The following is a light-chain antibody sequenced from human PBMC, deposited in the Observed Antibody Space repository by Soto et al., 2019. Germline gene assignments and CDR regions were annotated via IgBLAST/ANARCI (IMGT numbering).Light chain of an antibody. V-gene: IGKV1-9*01. Sequence: IQMTQPQSSLSASVGDRVTITCRASQSIGGYLTWYQQLPGKAPKLLIFAASGLQSGVPSRFSGSGSGTEFTLTISSLQPEDFATYYCQQLNSYPITFGQGTRLEIK. J-gene: IGKJ5*01. CDR3: QQLNSYPIT. CDR1: QSIGGY. CDR2: AAS.